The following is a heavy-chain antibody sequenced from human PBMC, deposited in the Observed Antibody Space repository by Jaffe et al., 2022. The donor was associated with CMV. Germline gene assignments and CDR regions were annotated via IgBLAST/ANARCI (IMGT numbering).Heavy chain of an antibody. CDR1: GDVISNYW. J-gene: IGHJ5*02. Sequence: QVQLQESGPGLVKPSETLSLTCTVSGDVISNYWWSWIRQPAGKGLEWIGRIESSGSTNYNPSLKTLVTMSVDTSKNQFSLKLSSATAADSAVYYCVRNVGYGWFDPWGQGVLVTVAS. D-gene: IGHD5-18*01. CDR3: VRNVGYGWFDP. V-gene: IGHV4-4*07. CDR2: IESSGST.